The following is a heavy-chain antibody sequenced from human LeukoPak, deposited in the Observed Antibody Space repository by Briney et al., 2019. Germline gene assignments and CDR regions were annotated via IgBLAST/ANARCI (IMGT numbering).Heavy chain of an antibody. J-gene: IGHJ3*02. CDR2: IYYSGST. CDR1: GGSISSYY. Sequence: SETLSLTCTVSGGSISSYYWSWIRQPPGKGLEWIGYIYYSGSTNYNPSLKSRVTISVHTSKNQFSLKLSSVTAANTAVYYCARDGVGATIWGQGTMVTVSS. V-gene: IGHV4-59*01. CDR3: ARDGVGATI. D-gene: IGHD1-26*01.